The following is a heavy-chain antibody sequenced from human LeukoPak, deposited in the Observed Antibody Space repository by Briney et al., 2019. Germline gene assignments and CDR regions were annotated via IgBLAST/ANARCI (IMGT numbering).Heavy chain of an antibody. J-gene: IGHJ4*02. CDR2: IYYSGNT. V-gene: IGHV4-59*01. D-gene: IGHD1-14*01. Sequence: SETLSLTCTVSGGSISSYYWSWIRQPPGKGLEWIGHIYYSGNTNYNPSLKSRVTISVDTSKNQFSLKVGSVTAADTAVYYCARGKPYYFDYWGQGTLVTVSS. CDR1: GGSISSYY. CDR3: ARGKPYYFDY.